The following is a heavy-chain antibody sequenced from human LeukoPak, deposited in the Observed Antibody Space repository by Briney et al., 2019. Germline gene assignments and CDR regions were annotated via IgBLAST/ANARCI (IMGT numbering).Heavy chain of an antibody. V-gene: IGHV3-48*03. J-gene: IGHJ4*02. CDR1: GFTFSSYE. CDR3: ASQKGRIAVAVDY. Sequence: PGRSLRLSCAASGFTFSSYEMNWVRQAPGEGLEWVPYISSSGSTIYYADSVKGRFTISRDNTKNSLYLQMNSLRAEDTAVYYCASQKGRIAVAVDYWGQGTLVTVSS. D-gene: IGHD6-19*01. CDR2: ISSSGSTI.